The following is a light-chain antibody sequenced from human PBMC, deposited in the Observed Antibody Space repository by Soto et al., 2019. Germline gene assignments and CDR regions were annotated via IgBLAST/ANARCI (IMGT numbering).Light chain of an antibody. CDR3: QSYDSSLSGSGV. Sequence: QSVLTQPPSVSGAPWQRVTISCTGSYANIGAGYEVHWYQQIPGTAPKLLISGHNNRPSGVPDRFFGSKSGTSASLTIIGLQAEDEADYYCQSYDSSLSGSGVFGGGTKLTVL. V-gene: IGLV1-40*01. CDR2: GHN. J-gene: IGLJ3*02. CDR1: YANIGAGYE.